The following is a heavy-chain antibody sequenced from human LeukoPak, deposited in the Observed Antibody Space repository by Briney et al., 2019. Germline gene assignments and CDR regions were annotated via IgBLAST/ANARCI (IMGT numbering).Heavy chain of an antibody. CDR1: GFTFSSYS. Sequence: GGSLRLSCAASGFTFSSYSVNWVRQAPGKGLEWVSSISSSGNYIEYADSVKGRFTISRDNAKNSLYLQMNSLRAEDTAVYYCARDQKGGYSGYDYDWFDPWGQGTLVTVSS. D-gene: IGHD5-12*01. J-gene: IGHJ5*02. CDR3: ARDQKGGYSGYDYDWFDP. V-gene: IGHV3-21*01. CDR2: ISSSGNYI.